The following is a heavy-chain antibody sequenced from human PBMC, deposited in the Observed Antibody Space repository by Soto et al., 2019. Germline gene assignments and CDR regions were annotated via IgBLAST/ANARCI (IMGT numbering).Heavy chain of an antibody. CDR1: GYTFTSYG. D-gene: IGHD4-17*01. CDR3: ARVSESDDYGDYDAFDI. CDR2: ISAYNGNT. V-gene: IGHV1-18*01. J-gene: IGHJ3*02. Sequence: ASVKVSCKASGYTFTSYGISWVRQAPGQGLEWMGWISAYNGNTNYAQKLQGRVTMTTDTSTSTAYMELRSLRSDDTAVYYCARVSESDDYGDYDAFDIWGQGTMVTGSS.